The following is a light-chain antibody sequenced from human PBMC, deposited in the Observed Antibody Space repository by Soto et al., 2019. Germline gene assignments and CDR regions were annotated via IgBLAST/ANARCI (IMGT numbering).Light chain of an antibody. CDR2: DVS. Sequence: QSVLTQPASVSGSPGQSITISCTGTSSDVGGYNYVSWYQQHPGKAPKLMIYDVSNRPSGVSNRFSGSKSGNTASLTISGLQAEDEADHYCSSYTSSSTLEVFGTGTKLTVL. V-gene: IGLV2-14*01. CDR3: SSYTSSSTLEV. CDR1: SSDVGGYNY. J-gene: IGLJ1*01.